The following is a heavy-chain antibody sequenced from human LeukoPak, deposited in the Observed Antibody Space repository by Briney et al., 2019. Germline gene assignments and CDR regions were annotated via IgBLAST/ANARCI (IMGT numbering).Heavy chain of an antibody. D-gene: IGHD3-22*01. Sequence: GGSLRLSCAASGFTFSSYAMSWVRQAPGKGLEWVSAISGSGGSTYYADSVKGRFTISRDNSKNTLYLQMNSLRAEDTAVYFCARGLFLSGYLDAFDVWGQGTAVTVSS. CDR1: GFTFSSYA. CDR2: ISGSGGST. V-gene: IGHV3-23*01. CDR3: ARGLFLSGYLDAFDV. J-gene: IGHJ3*01.